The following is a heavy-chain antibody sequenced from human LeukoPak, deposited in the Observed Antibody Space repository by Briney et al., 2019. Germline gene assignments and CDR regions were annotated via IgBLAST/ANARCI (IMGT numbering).Heavy chain of an antibody. J-gene: IGHJ5*02. V-gene: IGHV1-69*13. CDR2: IIPIFGTA. Sequence: SVKVSCKASGGTFSSYAISWVRQAPGQGLEWMGGIIPIFGTANYAQKFQGRVTITADESTSTAYMELSSLRSEDTAVYYCVRARTGYCSSTSCSNWFDPWGQGTLVTVSS. CDR3: VRARTGYCSSTSCSNWFDP. D-gene: IGHD2-2*01. CDR1: GGTFSSYA.